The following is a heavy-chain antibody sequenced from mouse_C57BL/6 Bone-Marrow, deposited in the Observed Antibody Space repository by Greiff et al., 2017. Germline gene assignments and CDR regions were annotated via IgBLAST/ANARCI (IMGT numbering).Heavy chain of an antibody. Sequence: QVQLQQSGPELVKPGASVKISCKASGYAFSSSWMNWVKQRPGKGLEWIGRIYPGDGDTNYNGKFKGKATLTADKSSSTAYMQLSSLTSEDSAVYFCVRGIYYGSENWYFDVWGTGTTVTVSS. CDR2: IYPGDGDT. J-gene: IGHJ1*03. CDR3: VRGIYYGSENWYFDV. V-gene: IGHV1-82*01. CDR1: GYAFSSSW. D-gene: IGHD1-1*01.